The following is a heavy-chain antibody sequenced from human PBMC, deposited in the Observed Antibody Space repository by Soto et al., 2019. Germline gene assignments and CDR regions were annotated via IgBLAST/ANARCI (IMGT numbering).Heavy chain of an antibody. CDR3: ARDPVYAAGGSYGDYVFDY. D-gene: IGHD4-17*01. CDR2: IWYDGSNK. V-gene: IGHV3-33*01. CDR1: GFTFSSYG. J-gene: IGHJ4*02. Sequence: LSLTCAASGFTFSSYGMHWVRQAPGKGLEWVAVIWYDGSNKYYADSVKGRFTISRDNSKNTLYLQMNSLRAEDTAVYYCARDPVYAAGGSYGDYVFDYWGQGTLVTVSS.